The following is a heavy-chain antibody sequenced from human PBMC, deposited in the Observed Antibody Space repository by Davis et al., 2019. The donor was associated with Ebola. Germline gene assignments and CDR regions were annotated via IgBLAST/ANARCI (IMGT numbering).Heavy chain of an antibody. V-gene: IGHV3-74*01. Sequence: GESLKISCAASGFTFSSYWMHWVRQAPGKGLVWVSRLNSDGSCTSYADFVKGRITISRDNAKNTLYLQMNSLRVEDTAVYYCARVNYYYGMDVWGQGTTVTVSS. CDR3: ARVNYYYGMDV. CDR2: LNSDGSCT. J-gene: IGHJ6*02. CDR1: GFTFSSYW.